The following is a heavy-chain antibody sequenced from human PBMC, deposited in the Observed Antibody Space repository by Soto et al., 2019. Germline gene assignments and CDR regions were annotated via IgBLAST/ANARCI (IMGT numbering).Heavy chain of an antibody. CDR3: ARGGQWDFLSDY. J-gene: IGHJ4*02. Sequence: ASVKVSCXASGYTFTRYYINWVRQAPGQGLEWMGWVSAYNGNTHYEQKLQGRVTLTTDTSTSTAYMELRSLRSDDTAVYFCARGGQWDFLSDYWGQGTLVTVSS. CDR1: GYTFTRYY. V-gene: IGHV1-18*01. CDR2: VSAYNGNT. D-gene: IGHD1-26*01.